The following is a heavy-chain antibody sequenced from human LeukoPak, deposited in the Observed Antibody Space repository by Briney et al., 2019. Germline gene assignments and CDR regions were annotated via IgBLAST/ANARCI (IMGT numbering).Heavy chain of an antibody. CDR2: ISGSGGST. Sequence: PGGSLRLSCAASGFTFSSSAMSWVRQAPGKGLEWVSSISGSGGSTYHADSVKGRFTISRDNSKNTLYLQMNSLRADDTAVYCCAKDAYCSTPSCYSPYYWGQGTLVTVSS. CDR3: AKDAYCSTPSCYSPYY. D-gene: IGHD2-2*02. V-gene: IGHV3-23*01. CDR1: GFTFSSSA. J-gene: IGHJ4*02.